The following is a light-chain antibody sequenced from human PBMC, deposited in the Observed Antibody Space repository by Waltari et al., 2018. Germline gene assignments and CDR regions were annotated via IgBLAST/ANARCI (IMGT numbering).Light chain of an antibody. CDR2: AAS. J-gene: IGKJ3*01. Sequence: DILMTQSPSSLSASVGDRVTITCRESQSISRYLNWYQQKPGKAPNLPIYAASSLQSGVPSRISGSGYGTDFTLNISSLQPEDFATSYCQQSYSTLIFTFGPGTKVDIK. CDR3: QQSYSTLIFT. V-gene: IGKV1-39*01. CDR1: QSISRY.